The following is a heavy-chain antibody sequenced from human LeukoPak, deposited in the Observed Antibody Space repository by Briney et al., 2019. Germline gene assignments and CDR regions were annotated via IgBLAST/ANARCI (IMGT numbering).Heavy chain of an antibody. CDR2: FDPEDGET. Sequence: ASVKVSCKVSGYTLTELSMHWVRQAPGKGLEWMGGFDPEDGETIYAQKFQGRVTMTEDTSTDTAYMELSSLRSEDTAVYYCATDFDAYGDLDSWGQGTLVTVSS. J-gene: IGHJ4*02. CDR3: ATDFDAYGDLDS. D-gene: IGHD4-17*01. V-gene: IGHV1-24*01. CDR1: GYTLTELS.